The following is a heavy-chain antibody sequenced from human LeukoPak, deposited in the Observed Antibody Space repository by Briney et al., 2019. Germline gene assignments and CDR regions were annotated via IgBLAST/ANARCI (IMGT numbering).Heavy chain of an antibody. D-gene: IGHD5-18*01. CDR2: IYYSEST. CDR1: GGSISSYY. Sequence: PSETLSLTCTVSGGSISSYYWSWIRQPPGKGLEWIGYIYYSESTNYNPSLKSRVTISVDTSKNQFSLKLSSVTAADTAVYYCAGAGYSYGYLFDYWGQGTLVTVSS. V-gene: IGHV4-59*01. CDR3: AGAGYSYGYLFDY. J-gene: IGHJ4*02.